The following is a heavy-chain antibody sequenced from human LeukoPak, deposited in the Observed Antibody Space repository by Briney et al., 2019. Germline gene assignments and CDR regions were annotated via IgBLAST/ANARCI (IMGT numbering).Heavy chain of an antibody. Sequence: GGSLRLSWAASGFTFSSYWMTWVRQAPGKGLEWVAIIKQDGSEKYYVNSVKGRFTISRDNAKNSLYLQMNRLRAEDTAVYYCARDYYGSGSYYDYWGQGTLVTVSS. D-gene: IGHD3-10*01. J-gene: IGHJ4*02. CDR3: ARDYYGSGSYYDY. CDR1: GFTFSSYW. CDR2: IKQDGSEK. V-gene: IGHV3-7*01.